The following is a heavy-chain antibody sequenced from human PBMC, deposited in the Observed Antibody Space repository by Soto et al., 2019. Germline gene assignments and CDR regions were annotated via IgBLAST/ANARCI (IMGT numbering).Heavy chain of an antibody. CDR3: ARDKGRQWLVRAGKGGWFDP. CDR2: IWYDGSNK. D-gene: IGHD6-19*01. CDR1: GFTFSSYG. Sequence: GESLKISCAASGFTFSSYGMHWVRQAPGKGLEWVAVIWYDGSNKYYADSVKGRFTISRDNSKNTLYLQMNSLRAEDTAVYYCARDKGRQWLVRAGKGGWFDPWGQGTLVTVSS. V-gene: IGHV3-33*01. J-gene: IGHJ5*02.